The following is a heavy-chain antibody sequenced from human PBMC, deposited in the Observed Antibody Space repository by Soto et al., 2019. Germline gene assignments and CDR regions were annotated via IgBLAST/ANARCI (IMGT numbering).Heavy chain of an antibody. CDR2: IIPIFGTA. J-gene: IGHJ6*02. Sequence: QVQLVQSGAEGKKPGASVKVSCKASGGTFSSYAISWVRQAPGQGLEWMGGIIPIFGTANYAQKFQGRVTITADESTSTDYMGLSSLRSEDTAVYYCAGDHAVAGSPCGMDVWGQGTTVTVSS. CDR1: GGTFSSYA. CDR3: AGDHAVAGSPCGMDV. D-gene: IGHD6-19*01. V-gene: IGHV1-69*01.